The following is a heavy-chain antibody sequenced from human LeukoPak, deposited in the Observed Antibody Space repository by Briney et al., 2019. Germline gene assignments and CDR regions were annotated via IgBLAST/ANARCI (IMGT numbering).Heavy chain of an antibody. J-gene: IGHJ3*02. V-gene: IGHV4-59*12. CDR2: MYYSGST. Sequence: PSETLSLTCTVSGGSISSYYWSWIRQPPGKGLEWIGYMYYSGSTNYNPSLKSRVTISVDMSKNQVSLKLSSVTAADTAVYYCSRGDYGDYHDAFDIWGQGTMVTVSS. CDR1: GGSISSYY. CDR3: SRGDYGDYHDAFDI. D-gene: IGHD4-17*01.